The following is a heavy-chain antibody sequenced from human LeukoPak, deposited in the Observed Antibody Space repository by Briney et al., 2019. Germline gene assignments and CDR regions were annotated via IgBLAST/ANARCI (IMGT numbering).Heavy chain of an antibody. CDR3: ARSNWNYVDY. Sequence: SETLSLTCTVSGGSISSYYWSWIRQPPGKGLEWIGYIYYSGSTNYNPSLKSRVTISVDTSKNQFSLKLSSVTAADTAVYYCARSNWNYVDYWGQGTLVTVSS. CDR2: IYYSGST. J-gene: IGHJ4*02. CDR1: GGSISSYY. D-gene: IGHD1-20*01. V-gene: IGHV4-59*08.